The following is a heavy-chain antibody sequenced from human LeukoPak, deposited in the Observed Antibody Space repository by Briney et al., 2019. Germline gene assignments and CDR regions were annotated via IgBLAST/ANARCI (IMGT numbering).Heavy chain of an antibody. Sequence: GGSLRLSCAASGLTFSSYSMNWVRQAPGKGLEWVSSISSSSNYIYYADSVKGRFTTSRDNAKNSLYLQMNSLRAEDTAVYYCARVPHAMVRGVIITEFYFDYWGKGTLVTVSS. CDR2: ISSSSNYI. CDR1: GLTFSSYS. J-gene: IGHJ4*02. V-gene: IGHV3-21*01. CDR3: ARVPHAMVRGVIITEFYFDY. D-gene: IGHD3-10*01.